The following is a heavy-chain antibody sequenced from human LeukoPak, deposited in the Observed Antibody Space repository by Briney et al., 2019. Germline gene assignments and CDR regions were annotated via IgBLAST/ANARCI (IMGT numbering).Heavy chain of an antibody. CDR1: GYTVTGYY. V-gene: IGHV1-2*02. CDR3: ARVVVVPAAMDY. D-gene: IGHD2-2*01. CDR2: INPNSGGT. J-gene: IGHJ4*02. Sequence: ASVKVSCKASGYTVTGYYMHWVRQAPGQGLEWMGWINPNSGGTNYAQKFQGRVTMTRDTSISTAYMELCRLRSDDTAVYYCARVVVVPAAMDYWGQGTLVTVSS.